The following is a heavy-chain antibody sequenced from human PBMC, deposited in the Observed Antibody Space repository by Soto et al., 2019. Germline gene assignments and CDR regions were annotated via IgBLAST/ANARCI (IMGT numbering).Heavy chain of an antibody. V-gene: IGHV3-15*07. CDR3: TTDSLAYDSSGYYPNLSYFDY. D-gene: IGHD3-22*01. CDR2: IKSKTDGGTT. Sequence: GGSLRLSCAASGFTFINAWMNWVLQAPWKGLEWVGRIKSKTDGGTTDYAAPVKGRFTISRDDSKNTLYLQMNSLKTEDTAVYYCTTDSLAYDSSGYYPNLSYFDYWGQGTLVTVSS. J-gene: IGHJ4*02. CDR1: GFTFINAW.